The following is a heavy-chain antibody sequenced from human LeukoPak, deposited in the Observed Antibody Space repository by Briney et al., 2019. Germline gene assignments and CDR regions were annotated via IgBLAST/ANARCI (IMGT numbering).Heavy chain of an antibody. CDR2: FDPEDGET. Sequence: GASVKVSCKVSGYTLTELSMHWVRQAPGKGLEWMGGFDPEDGETIYAQKFQGRVTMTEDTSTDTAYMELSSLRSEDTAVYYCATGPYYYDSSGYHPFDYWGQGTLVTVSS. J-gene: IGHJ4*02. V-gene: IGHV1-24*01. CDR3: ATGPYYYDSSGYHPFDY. CDR1: GYTLTELS. D-gene: IGHD3-22*01.